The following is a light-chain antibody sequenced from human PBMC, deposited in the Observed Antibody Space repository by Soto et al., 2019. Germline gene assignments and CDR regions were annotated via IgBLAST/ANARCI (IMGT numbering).Light chain of an antibody. CDR3: QQYSNWPSWT. V-gene: IGKV3-15*01. Sequence: EKVMTQSPATLSMSPRERATLSCRASQSVSSFLAWYQQKPGQAPRLLIYGASTRATGIPARFSGSGSGTEFTLTISSLQSEDFAVYYCQQYSNWPSWTFGQGTKV. CDR1: QSVSSF. CDR2: GAS. J-gene: IGKJ1*01.